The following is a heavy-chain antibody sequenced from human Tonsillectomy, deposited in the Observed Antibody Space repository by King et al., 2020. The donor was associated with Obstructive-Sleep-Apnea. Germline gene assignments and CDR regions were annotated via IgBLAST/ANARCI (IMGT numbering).Heavy chain of an antibody. Sequence: VQLVQSGAEVKKPGASVKVSCKASGYTFTSYAMHWVRQAPGQRLEWMGWINAGNGNTKYSQKFQGRVTITRDTSASTAYMELSSLRSEDTAVYYCARVRAVAGMPFDYWGQGTLVTVSS. CDR1: GYTFTSYA. D-gene: IGHD6-19*01. CDR3: ARVRAVAGMPFDY. V-gene: IGHV1-3*01. CDR2: INAGNGNT. J-gene: IGHJ4*02.